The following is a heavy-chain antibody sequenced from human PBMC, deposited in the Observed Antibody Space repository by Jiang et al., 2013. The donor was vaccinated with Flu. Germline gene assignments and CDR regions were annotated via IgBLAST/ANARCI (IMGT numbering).Heavy chain of an antibody. CDR3: ARGGPIQWLRVIDY. J-gene: IGHJ4*02. CDR1: GFTFSSYG. Sequence: QLLESGGGVVQPGRSLRLSCAASGFTFSSYGMHWVRQAPGKGLEWVAVIWYDGSNKYYADSVKGRFTISRDNSKNTLYLQMNSLRAEDTAVYYCARGGPIQWLRVIDYWGQGTLVTVSS. CDR2: IWYDGSNK. V-gene: IGHV3-33*01. D-gene: IGHD5-12*01.